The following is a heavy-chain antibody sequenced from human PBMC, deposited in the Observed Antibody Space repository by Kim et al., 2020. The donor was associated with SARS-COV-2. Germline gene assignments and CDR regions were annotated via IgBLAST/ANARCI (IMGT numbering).Heavy chain of an antibody. V-gene: IGHV1-18*04. CDR2: ISVYNGNT. D-gene: IGHD3-16*01. CDR3: ATLVGGGSYDRPGYFDV. J-gene: IGHJ2*01. Sequence: ASVKVSCKAFGFTSTGYGLSWVRQAPGQGPEWMGYISVYNGNTNSAQSLQGRVTMTRETSTSTVYMELRSLTSDDTAVYYCATLVGGGSYDRPGYFDVWGPGTLVTVSS. CDR1: GFTSTGYG.